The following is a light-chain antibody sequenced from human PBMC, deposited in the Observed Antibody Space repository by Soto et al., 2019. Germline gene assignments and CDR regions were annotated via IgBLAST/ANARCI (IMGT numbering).Light chain of an antibody. V-gene: IGKV1-27*01. CDR1: QGISNY. Sequence: DIRMTQSPSSLSASVGYRVTVTCRASQGISNYLAWYQQKPGKVPKLLIYAASTLQSGVPSRFSGSGSGTDFTLTISSLQHEDVATYYCQKYNSAPQTFGQGTNVDI. CDR3: QKYNSAPQT. CDR2: AAS. J-gene: IGKJ1*01.